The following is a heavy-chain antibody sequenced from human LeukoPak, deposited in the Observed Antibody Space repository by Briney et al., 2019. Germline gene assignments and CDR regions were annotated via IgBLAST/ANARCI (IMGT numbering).Heavy chain of an antibody. D-gene: IGHD6-13*01. J-gene: IGHJ4*02. CDR1: GYTFTGYY. CDR3: ARLSRSSSWAVVDY. V-gene: IGHV1-2*02. Sequence: ASVKVSCKASGYTFTGYYMHWVRQAPGQGLEWMGWINPNSGGTNYAQKFQGRVTMTRGTSISTAYMELSRLRSDDTAVYYCARLSRSSSWAVVDYWGQGTLVTVSS. CDR2: INPNSGGT.